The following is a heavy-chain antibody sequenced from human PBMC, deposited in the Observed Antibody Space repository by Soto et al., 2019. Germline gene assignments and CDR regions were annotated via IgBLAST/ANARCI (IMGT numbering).Heavy chain of an antibody. D-gene: IGHD2-15*01. J-gene: IGHJ3*02. CDR3: ARGLRAATYDAFDI. Sequence: ASLKVSCKTAGYTFTSYAMHCVRHTNGQRLEWMGWINAGNGNTKYSQQFQGRVTISRDTSASTAYMELSSLRSEDTAVYYCARGLRAATYDAFDIWGQGTMVTVSS. CDR2: INAGNGNT. V-gene: IGHV1-3*01. CDR1: GYTFTSYA.